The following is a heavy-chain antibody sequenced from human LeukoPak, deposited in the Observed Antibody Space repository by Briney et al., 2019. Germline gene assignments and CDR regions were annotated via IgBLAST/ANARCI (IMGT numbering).Heavy chain of an antibody. J-gene: IGHJ4*02. Sequence: PGGSLRLSCAAPGFTFSSYGMHWVRQAPGKVLEWVAVIWSGGSNRFYAHSVTGRFTISRDNSKNTLYLQINSLRAEDTALYYCARELPPLVKYSFDYWGQGTLVTVSS. CDR2: IWSGGSNR. CDR1: GFTFSSYG. CDR3: ARELPPLVKYSFDY. V-gene: IGHV3-33*01. D-gene: IGHD1-26*01.